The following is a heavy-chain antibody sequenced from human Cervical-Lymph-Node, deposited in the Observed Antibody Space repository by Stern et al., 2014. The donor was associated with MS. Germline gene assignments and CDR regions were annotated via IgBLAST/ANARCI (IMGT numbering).Heavy chain of an antibody. CDR1: GFSLSTSGMC. D-gene: IGHD3-10*01. Sequence: VKLVESGPALVKPTQTLTLTCTFSGFSLSTSGMCVSWIRQPPGKALEWLALIDWDDDKYYSPSLKTRLTSSKDHSQNPVVLTMTNMNPVDAAAYYCARTRVGEEHYFDYWGQGTLVTVSS. V-gene: IGHV2-70*01. J-gene: IGHJ4*02. CDR3: ARTRVGEEHYFDY. CDR2: IDWDDDK.